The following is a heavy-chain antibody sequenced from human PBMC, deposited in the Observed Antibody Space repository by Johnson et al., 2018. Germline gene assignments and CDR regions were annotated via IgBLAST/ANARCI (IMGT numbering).Heavy chain of an antibody. J-gene: IGHJ6*03. Sequence: VQLVESGGGVARPGGSLRLSCVASGFTFEDYGMSWVRHVPGKGLECVSGINWNSGNTVYADSVKGRFTISSDNAKNSLYLQMNSLRAEDTAVYYRAKDNTYYMDVWGKGTTVTVSS. CDR3: AKDNTYYMDV. V-gene: IGHV3-20*04. CDR2: INWNSGNT. CDR1: GFTFEDYG.